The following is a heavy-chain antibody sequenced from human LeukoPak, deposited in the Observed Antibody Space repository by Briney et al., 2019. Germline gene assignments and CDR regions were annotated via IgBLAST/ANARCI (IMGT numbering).Heavy chain of an antibody. D-gene: IGHD2-15*01. V-gene: IGHV4-31*03. CDR1: GGSISSGGYY. CDR2: IYYSGST. CDR3: AREGAATWVSSDI. Sequence: SQTLSLTCTVSGGSISSGGYYWSWIRQHPGKGLEWIGYIYYSGSTYYNPSLKSRVTISVDTSKNQFSLKLSSVTAADTAVYYCAREGAATWVSSDIWGQGTMVTVSS. J-gene: IGHJ3*02.